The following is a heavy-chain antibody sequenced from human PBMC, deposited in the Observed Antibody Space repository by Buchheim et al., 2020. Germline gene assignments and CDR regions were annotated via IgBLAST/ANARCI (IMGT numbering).Heavy chain of an antibody. D-gene: IGHD4-17*01. J-gene: IGHJ6*02. CDR2: IYHSGST. CDR1: GGSISSSNW. Sequence: QVQLQESGPGLVKPSGTLSLTCAVSGGSISSSNWWSWVRQPSGKGLEWSGEIYHSGSTNYNPSLKSRVTISVDTSKHQISLRLSSVTAADTAVYCCARGMTTVTYYYYGVDVWGQGTT. V-gene: IGHV4-4*01. CDR3: ARGMTTVTYYYYGVDV.